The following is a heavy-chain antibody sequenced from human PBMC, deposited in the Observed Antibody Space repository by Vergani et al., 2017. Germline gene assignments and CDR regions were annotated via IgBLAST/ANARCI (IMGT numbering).Heavy chain of an antibody. CDR2: INPSGGRT. V-gene: IGHV1-46*01. J-gene: IGHJ5*02. CDR1: GYNFTSYY. D-gene: IGHD2-2*01. Sequence: QVQLVQSGAEVKKPGASVKVSCKASGYNFTSYYMHWVRQAPGQGLEWMGIINPSGGRTSYAQKFQGRVTMTRDTSTSTVYMELSSLRSEDTAVYYCARGLYQLLFSPREFDPWGQGTLVTVSS. CDR3: ARGLYQLLFSPREFDP.